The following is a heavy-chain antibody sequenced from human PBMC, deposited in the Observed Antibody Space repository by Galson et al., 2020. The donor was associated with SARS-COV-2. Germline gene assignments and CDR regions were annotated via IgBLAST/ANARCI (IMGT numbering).Heavy chain of an antibody. D-gene: IGHD1-26*01. J-gene: IGHJ4*02. V-gene: IGHV3-30*04. CDR2: IPSDGSNS. Sequence: GGSLRISCAASGFTFSNYVMHWVRQAPGKGPAWVAVIPSDGSNSFYADSLKGRFTISRDNSKSTLYLQMNSLRAEDTAVYYCARGGEWELPYYFDYWGQGTLVTVSS. CDR3: ARGGEWELPYYFDY. CDR1: GFTFSNYV.